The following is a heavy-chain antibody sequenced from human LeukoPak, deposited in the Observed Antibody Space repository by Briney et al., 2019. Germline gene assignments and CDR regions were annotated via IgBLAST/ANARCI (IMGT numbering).Heavy chain of an antibody. V-gene: IGHV3-23*01. J-gene: IGHJ4*02. CDR1: GFSFSSYA. D-gene: IGHD2-2*01. CDR2: ISAGGGST. Sequence: GGSLRLSCAASGFSFSSYAMSWVRQAPGEGLEWVSGISAGGGSTYYADSVKGRFTISRDSSKNTLYLQMNSLRAEDTAVYYCAGGPAAIHYYFDYWGQGTLVTVSS. CDR3: AGGPAAIHYYFDY.